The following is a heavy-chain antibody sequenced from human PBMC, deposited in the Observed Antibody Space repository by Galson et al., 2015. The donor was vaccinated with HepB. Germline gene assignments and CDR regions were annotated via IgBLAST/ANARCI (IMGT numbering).Heavy chain of an antibody. CDR2: FDPEDGET. D-gene: IGHD5-12*01. CDR3: VVATGLARYYYYGMDV. J-gene: IGHJ6*02. Sequence: SVKVSCKVSGYTLTELSMHWVRQAPGKGLEWMGGFDPEDGETIYAQKFQGRVTMTEDTSTDTAYMELSSLRSEDTAVYYCVVATGLARYYYYGMDVWGQGTTVTVSS. CDR1: GYTLTELS. V-gene: IGHV1-24*01.